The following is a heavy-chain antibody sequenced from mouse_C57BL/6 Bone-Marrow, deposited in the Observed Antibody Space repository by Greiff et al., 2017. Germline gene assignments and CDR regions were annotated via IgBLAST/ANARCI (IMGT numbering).Heavy chain of an antibody. CDR2: IDPETGGT. Sequence: QVQLKESGAELVRPGASVTLSCKASGYTFTDYEMHWVKQTPVHGLEWIGAIDPETGGTAYNQKFKGKAILTADKSSSTAYMQLRSLTSEDSAVYYCARFCDWGQGTRVTVSA. V-gene: IGHV1-15*01. CDR3: ARFCD. CDR1: GYTFTDYE. J-gene: IGHJ3*01.